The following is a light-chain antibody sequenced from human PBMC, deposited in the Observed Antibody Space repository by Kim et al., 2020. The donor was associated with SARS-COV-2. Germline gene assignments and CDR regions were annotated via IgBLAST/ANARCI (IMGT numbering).Light chain of an antibody. V-gene: IGKV3-11*01. Sequence: SLSPGERAPLAWRASQSVSSYLAWYQQKPGQAPRLLIYDASNRATGIPARFSGSGSGTDFTLTISSLEPEDFAVYYCQQRSNWLTFGGGTKVDIK. CDR2: DAS. CDR3: QQRSNWLT. J-gene: IGKJ4*01. CDR1: QSVSSY.